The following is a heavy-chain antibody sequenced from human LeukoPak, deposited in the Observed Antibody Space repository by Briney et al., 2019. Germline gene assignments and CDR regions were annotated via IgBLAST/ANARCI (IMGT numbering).Heavy chain of an antibody. J-gene: IGHJ5*02. D-gene: IGHD2-15*01. CDR2: IYYSGST. Sequence: SETLSLTCTVSGGSISSSSYYWAWIRQPPGKGLEWIGSIYYSGSTYYNPSLKSRVTISVDTSKNQFSLKLSSVTAADTAVYYCARQEDIVVVVAATRWFDPWGQGTLVTVSS. CDR1: GGSISSSSYY. V-gene: IGHV4-39*01. CDR3: ARQEDIVVVVAATRWFDP.